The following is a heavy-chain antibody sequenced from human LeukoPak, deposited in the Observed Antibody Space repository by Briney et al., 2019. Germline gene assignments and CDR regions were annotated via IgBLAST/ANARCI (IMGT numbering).Heavy chain of an antibody. CDR1: GGSISSYY. J-gene: IGHJ6*02. CDR3: ARINWNDSPGYYYYGMDV. Sequence: SETLSLTCTVSGGSISSYYWSWIRQPAGKGLEWIGRIYTSGSTNYNPSLKSRVTMSVDTSKNQFSLKLSSVTAAVTAVYYCARINWNDSPGYYYYGMDVWGQGTTVTVSS. D-gene: IGHD1-1*01. V-gene: IGHV4-4*07. CDR2: IYTSGST.